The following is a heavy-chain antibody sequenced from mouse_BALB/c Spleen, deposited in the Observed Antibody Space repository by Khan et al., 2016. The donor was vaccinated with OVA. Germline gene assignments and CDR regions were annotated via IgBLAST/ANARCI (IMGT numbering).Heavy chain of an antibody. V-gene: IGHV14-1*02. CDR1: GFNLKDYY. CDR2: IDPENGNT. J-gene: IGHJ4*01. CDR3: ARRDYEAMDY. D-gene: IGHD2-4*01. Sequence: VQLQQPGAELVRPGALVKLSCKASGFNLKDYYMHWVKQRPEQGLEWIGWIDPENGNTIYDQKFQDKASMTADTSSNTAYLQLSSLTSEDTAVYYCARRDYEAMDYWGQGTSVTVSS.